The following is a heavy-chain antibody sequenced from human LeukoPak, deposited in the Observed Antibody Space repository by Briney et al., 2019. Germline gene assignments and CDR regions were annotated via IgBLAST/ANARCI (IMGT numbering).Heavy chain of an antibody. Sequence: ASVKVSCKASGYTFTGYYMHWVRQAPGQGLEWMGWINPNSGGTNYAQKFQGRVTMTRDTSISTAYMELSRLRSDDTAVYYCARGDSSSWFGAIFDYWGQGTLVTVSS. CDR3: ARGDSSSWFGAIFDY. J-gene: IGHJ4*02. D-gene: IGHD6-13*01. CDR1: GYTFTGYY. V-gene: IGHV1-2*02. CDR2: INPNSGGT.